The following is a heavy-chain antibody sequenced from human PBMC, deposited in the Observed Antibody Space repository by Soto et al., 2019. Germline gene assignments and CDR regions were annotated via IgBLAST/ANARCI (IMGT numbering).Heavy chain of an antibody. Sequence: SETLSLTCTVSGGSISSSSYYWGWIRQPPGKGLEWIGSIYYSGSTYYNPSLKSRVTISVDTSKNQFSLKLSSVTAADTAVYYCARHITGFAAAVVGDYYYYYMDVWGKGTTVTVSS. J-gene: IGHJ6*03. D-gene: IGHD6-13*01. CDR2: IYYSGST. V-gene: IGHV4-39*01. CDR3: ARHITGFAAAVVGDYYYYYMDV. CDR1: GGSISSSSYY.